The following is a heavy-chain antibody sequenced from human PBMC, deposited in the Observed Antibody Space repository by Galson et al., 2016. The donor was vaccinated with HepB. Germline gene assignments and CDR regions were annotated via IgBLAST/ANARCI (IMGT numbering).Heavy chain of an antibody. CDR2: ISSDSNYI. D-gene: IGHD3-9*01. Sequence: SLRLSCAASGFTLNSVTLHWVRQAPGKGLEWVSCISSDSNYISYADSVRGRLTITRDNAKNSVYLQMNSLRAEDTAIYYCARDNGQVYYDILTGYYTDGVFDYWGQGTLVTVSS. V-gene: IGHV3-21*01. CDR1: GFTLNSVT. CDR3: ARDNGQVYYDILTGYYTDGVFDY. J-gene: IGHJ4*02.